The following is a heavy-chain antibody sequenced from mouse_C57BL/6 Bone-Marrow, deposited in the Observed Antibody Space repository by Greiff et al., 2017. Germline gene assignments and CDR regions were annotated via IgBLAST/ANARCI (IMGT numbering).Heavy chain of an antibody. CDR1: GYTFTSYW. D-gene: IGHD2-3*01. Sequence: QVQLKQPGAELVKPGASVKLSCKASGYTFTSYWMHWVKQRPGQGLEWIGMIHPNSGSTNYNEKFKSKATLTVDKSSSTAYMQLSSLTSDDSAVYYCARESGWLLRLDYWGQGTTLTVSS. CDR3: ARESGWLLRLDY. CDR2: IHPNSGST. J-gene: IGHJ2*01. V-gene: IGHV1-64*01.